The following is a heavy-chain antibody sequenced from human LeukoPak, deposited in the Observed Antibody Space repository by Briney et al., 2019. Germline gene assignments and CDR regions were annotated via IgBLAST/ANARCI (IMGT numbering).Heavy chain of an antibody. V-gene: IGHV3-23*01. CDR1: GFTFSSYA. J-gene: IGHJ3*02. CDR3: AKSSVRGVIRDAFDI. CDR2: ISGSGGST. D-gene: IGHD3-10*01. Sequence: LAGESLRLSCAASGFTFSSYAMSWVRQAPGKGLEWVSAISGSGGSTYYADSVKGRFTISRDNSKNTLYLQMNSLRAEDTAVYYCAKSSVRGVIRDAFDIWGQGTMVTVSS.